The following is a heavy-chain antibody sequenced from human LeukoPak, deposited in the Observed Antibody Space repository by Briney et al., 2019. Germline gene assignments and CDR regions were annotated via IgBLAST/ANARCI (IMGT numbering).Heavy chain of an antibody. Sequence: GGSLRLSCATSGFTFSDFDINWVRQAPGKGLEWVSFISGGGTIIYYADSVKGRFTISRDNSKNTLYLQMNSLRADDTAVYYCARANWNDDAFDIWGQGKMVTVS. J-gene: IGHJ3*02. D-gene: IGHD1-20*01. V-gene: IGHV3-48*01. CDR2: ISGGGTII. CDR3: ARANWNDDAFDI. CDR1: GFTFSDFD.